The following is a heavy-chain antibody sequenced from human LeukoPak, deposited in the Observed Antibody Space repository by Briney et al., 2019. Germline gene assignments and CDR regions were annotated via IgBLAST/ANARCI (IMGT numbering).Heavy chain of an antibody. D-gene: IGHD3-10*01. J-gene: IGHJ4*02. CDR3: ARAYYYGSGSMDY. CDR1: GGSVSSGSYY. V-gene: IGHV4-61*01. Sequence: SESVSLTCTVSGGSVSSGSYYWSWIRQPPGKGLEWIGYIYYSGSTNYNPSLKSRVTISVDTSKNQFSLKLNSVTAADTAVYYCARAYYYGSGSMDYWGQGALVSVSS. CDR2: IYYSGST.